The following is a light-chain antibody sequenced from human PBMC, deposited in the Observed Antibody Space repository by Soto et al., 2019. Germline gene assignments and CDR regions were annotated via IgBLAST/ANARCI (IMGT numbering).Light chain of an antibody. CDR3: QQDYNLPFT. V-gene: IGKV3D-7*01. CDR2: GAS. J-gene: IGKJ5*01. CDR1: QSIDSNY. Sequence: EIGVTQSPGPLALSPGGRATLSWRASQSIDSNYLSWYQQKPGQAPRLIISGASTRATGTPARFSGSGSGTDFTLTISSLQPEDFAVYYCQQDYNLPFTFGQGTRLEIK.